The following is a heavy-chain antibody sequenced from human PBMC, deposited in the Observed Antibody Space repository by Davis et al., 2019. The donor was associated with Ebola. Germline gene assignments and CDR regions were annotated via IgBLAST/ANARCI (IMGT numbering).Heavy chain of an antibody. CDR3: ARGDFWSAYFHN. Sequence: SETLSLTCNVSGGSISSDYWTWIRQPPGKGLEWIGNIYYSGSTNYNPSLKSRVTISIDTSKSQFSLKLRSVTAADTAVYYCARGDFWSAYFHNWGQGTLVTVSS. CDR2: IYYSGST. CDR1: GGSISSDY. D-gene: IGHD3-3*01. J-gene: IGHJ4*02. V-gene: IGHV4-59*01.